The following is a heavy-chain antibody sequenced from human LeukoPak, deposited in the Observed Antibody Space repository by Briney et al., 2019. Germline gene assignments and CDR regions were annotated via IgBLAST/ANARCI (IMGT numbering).Heavy chain of an antibody. CDR3: TREPPSSDDAFDI. J-gene: IGHJ3*02. V-gene: IGHV1-2*02. CDR1: GYTFTGYY. Sequence: ASVKVSCKASGYTFTGYYIHWVRQAPGQGLEWMGWINPDSGGTNYGKKFQGRVTVTRDTSISTAYMELSRLTSDDTAVYYCTREPPSSDDAFDIWGQGTMVTVSS. CDR2: INPDSGGT.